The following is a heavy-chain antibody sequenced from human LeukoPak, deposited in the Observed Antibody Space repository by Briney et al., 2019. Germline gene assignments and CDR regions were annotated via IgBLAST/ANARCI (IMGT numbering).Heavy chain of an antibody. CDR1: GGSVSSDSYY. D-gene: IGHD3-10*01. CDR2: ISYNGAS. J-gene: IGHJ5*02. Sequence: SETLSLTCTVSGGSVSSDSYYWSWIRQPPGKGLEWIGYISYNGASNYHPSLKSRVTMSVDTSKNQFSLKLSSVIAADTAVYYFARSYGSRSYYPFDPWGQGTLVTVSS. CDR3: ARSYGSRSYYPFDP. V-gene: IGHV4-61*01.